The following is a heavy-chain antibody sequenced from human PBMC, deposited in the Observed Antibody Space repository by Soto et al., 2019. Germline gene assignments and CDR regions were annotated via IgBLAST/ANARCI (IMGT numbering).Heavy chain of an antibody. J-gene: IGHJ6*02. D-gene: IGHD6-13*01. CDR1: VFPFNNNG. CDR3: ARRQISPPTRGAATARGAMDV. CDR2: IWNDGSNS. V-gene: IGHV3-33*01. Sequence: GGSLIISFASSVFPFNNNGWHLFRQAVVKGLEWVAVIWNDGSNSYYANSVKGRFTISRDNSKNTLYLQMSSLRAEDTAVYYCARRQISPPTRGAATARGAMDVWGQGT.